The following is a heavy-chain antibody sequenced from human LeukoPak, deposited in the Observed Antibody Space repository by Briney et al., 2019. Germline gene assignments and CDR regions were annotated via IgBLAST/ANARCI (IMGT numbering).Heavy chain of an antibody. D-gene: IGHD6-13*01. CDR3: ARTFIAAADPVYNWFDP. Sequence: GASVKVSCKASGGTFSSYAISWVRQAPGQGLEWMGRIIPIFGTANYAQKFQGRVTITTDESTSTAYMELSSLRSEDTAVYYCARTFIAAADPVYNWFDPWGQGTLVTVSS. V-gene: IGHV1-69*05. CDR2: IIPIFGTA. J-gene: IGHJ5*02. CDR1: GGTFSSYA.